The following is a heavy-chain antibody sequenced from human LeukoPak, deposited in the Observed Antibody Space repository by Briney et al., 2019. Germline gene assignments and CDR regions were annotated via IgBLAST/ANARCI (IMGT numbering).Heavy chain of an antibody. CDR2: ISNDGSNK. CDR3: AKEKYSSSWYWFDP. J-gene: IGHJ5*02. Sequence: PGRSLRLSCAASGFTFSSYGMHWVRQAPGKGLEWVAVISNDGSNKYYADSVKGRFTISRDNSKNTLYLQMNSLRAEDMAVYYCAKEKYSSSWYWFDPWGQGTLVTVSS. D-gene: IGHD6-13*01. V-gene: IGHV3-30*18. CDR1: GFTFSSYG.